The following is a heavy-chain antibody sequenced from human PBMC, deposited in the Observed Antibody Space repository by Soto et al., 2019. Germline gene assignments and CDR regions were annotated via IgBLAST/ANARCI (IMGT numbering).Heavy chain of an antibody. J-gene: IGHJ6*04. CDR3: SRMANDVDTWN. V-gene: IGHV3-73*01. Sequence: GGSLRLSCAASGFTFSGSAMHWVRRASGKGLEWIGRVRSRVNSYGPSYGEAGNGRFTISRDDSKNPANLQMNSLKTEDTAVYYCSRMANDVDTWNWGKGTTVTVSS. CDR1: GFTFSGSA. D-gene: IGHD5-18*01. CDR2: VRSRVNSYGP.